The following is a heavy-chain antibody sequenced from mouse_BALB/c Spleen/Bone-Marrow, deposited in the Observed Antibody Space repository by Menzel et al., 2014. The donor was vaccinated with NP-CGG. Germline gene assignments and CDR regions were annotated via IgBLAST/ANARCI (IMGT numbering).Heavy chain of an antibody. CDR1: GFSLTSYA. Sequence: VHLVESGPGLVAPSQSLSITCTVSGFSLTSYAFHWVRQPPGKGLEWLGVIWAGGSTNYNSALMSRLNISKDNPKSQVFLKMNSLQTEDTAVYYCARDYGYYKDVGDYWGQGTTLTVSS. V-gene: IGHV2-9*02. CDR3: ARDYGYYKDVGDY. J-gene: IGHJ2*01. D-gene: IGHD2-12*01. CDR2: IWAGGST.